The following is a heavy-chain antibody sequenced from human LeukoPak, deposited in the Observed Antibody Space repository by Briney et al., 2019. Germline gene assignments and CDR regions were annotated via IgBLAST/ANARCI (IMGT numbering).Heavy chain of an antibody. CDR3: ARIGAITGPFDY. D-gene: IGHD3-22*01. CDR1: GYSISSGYY. V-gene: IGHV4-38-2*01. CDR2: VYHSGST. J-gene: IGHJ4*02. Sequence: PSETLSLTXAVSGYSISSGYYWGWIRQPPGKGLEWIGSVYHSGSTYYNPSLKSRVTISVDTSKNQFSLKLSSVTAADTAVYYCARIGAITGPFDYWGQGTLVTVSS.